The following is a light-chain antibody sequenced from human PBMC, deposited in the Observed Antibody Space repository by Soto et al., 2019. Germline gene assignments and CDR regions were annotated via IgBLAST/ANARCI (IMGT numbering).Light chain of an antibody. CDR1: SSDVGGYNY. V-gene: IGLV2-14*01. CDR2: DVS. CDR3: SSYTSSNPVV. Sequence: QSALTQPASVSGSPGQSITISCTGTSSDVGGYNYVSWYQQHPGEAPKLMIYDVSSRPSGVSDRFSGSKSGNTASLTISGLLAEDEADYYCSSYTSSNPVVFGGGTQLTV. J-gene: IGLJ2*01.